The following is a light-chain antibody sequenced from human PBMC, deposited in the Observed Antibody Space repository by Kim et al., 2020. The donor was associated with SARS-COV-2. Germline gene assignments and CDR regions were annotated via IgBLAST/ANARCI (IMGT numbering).Light chain of an antibody. Sequence: ELTQPPSASGTPGQRVTISRSGSSSNIGSNNVVWYQQLPGAAPNLLIYSNNQRPTGVPDRFPGSRSGTSASLAISGLQSGDEADYYCAVWDDSLKQGVFGGGTQLTVL. J-gene: IGLJ3*02. CDR2: SNN. CDR1: SSNIGSNN. V-gene: IGLV1-44*01. CDR3: AVWDDSLKQGV.